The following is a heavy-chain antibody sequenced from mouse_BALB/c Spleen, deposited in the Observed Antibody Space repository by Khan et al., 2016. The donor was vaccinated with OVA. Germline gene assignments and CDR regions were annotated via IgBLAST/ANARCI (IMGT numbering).Heavy chain of an antibody. V-gene: IGHV1-4*01. Sequence: QVQLKPSGAELARPGASVKMSCKASGYTFTSYTIHWIKERPGQGLAWIGYINPSNGYTNYNLKFKAKATLTTDKSSTTAYLQLSSLTSDDSAVYNCVRDGAYHRNDGWFAYWGQGTLVTVSA. J-gene: IGHJ3*01. CDR1: GYTFTSYT. CDR3: VRDGAYHRNDGWFAY. D-gene: IGHD2-14*01. CDR2: INPSNGYT.